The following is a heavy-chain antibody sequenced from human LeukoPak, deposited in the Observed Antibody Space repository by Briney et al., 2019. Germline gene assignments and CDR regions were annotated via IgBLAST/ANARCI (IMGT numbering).Heavy chain of an antibody. CDR3: ARGFGRYYYYYYMDV. J-gene: IGHJ6*03. D-gene: IGHD3-10*01. V-gene: IGHV1-2*02. CDR2: INPNSGGT. CDR1: GYTFTGYY. Sequence: VASVKVSCKASGYTFTGYYMHWVRQAPGQGLEWMGWINPNSGGTNYAQKFQGRVTMTRDTSISTAYMELSRLRSDDTAVYYCARGFGRYYYYYYMDVWGEGTTVTVSS.